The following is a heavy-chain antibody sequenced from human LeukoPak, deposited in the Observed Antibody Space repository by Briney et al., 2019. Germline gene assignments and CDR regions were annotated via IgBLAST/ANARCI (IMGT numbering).Heavy chain of an antibody. J-gene: IGHJ4*02. CDR3: VKDRTGTYTLDY. D-gene: IGHD3-10*01. CDR1: GFTFSNYA. Sequence: PVGSLRLSCAATGFTFSNYAIHWGRQAPGKGLWWGAFISDDGSRQHYADSVKGRFTISSDNSKNTLNLQMNSLRAEDTAVYYCVKDRTGTYTLDYWGQGTLVTVSS. V-gene: IGHV3-30-3*01. CDR2: ISDDGSRQ.